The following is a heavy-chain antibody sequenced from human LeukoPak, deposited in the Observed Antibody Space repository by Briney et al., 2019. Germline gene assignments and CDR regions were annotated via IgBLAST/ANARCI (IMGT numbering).Heavy chain of an antibody. J-gene: IGHJ6*04. V-gene: IGHV3-48*03. CDR1: GFTFSSYE. CDR3: AELGITMIGGF. CDR2: ISSSGSTI. D-gene: IGHD3-10*02. Sequence: LPGGSLRLSCAASGFTFSSYEMNWVRQAPGPGLEWVSYISSSGSTIYYADSVKGRFTISRDNAKNSLYLQMKSLRAEDTAVYYCAELGITMIGGFWGKGTTVTISS.